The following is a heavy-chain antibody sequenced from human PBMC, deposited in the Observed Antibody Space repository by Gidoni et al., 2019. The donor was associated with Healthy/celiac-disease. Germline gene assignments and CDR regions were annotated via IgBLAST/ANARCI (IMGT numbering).Heavy chain of an antibody. Sequence: QVQLQQWGAGLLKPSETLSLTCAVYGGSFSGYYWSWIRQPPGKGLEWIGEINHSGSTNYNPSLKSRVTISVDTFKNQFSLKLSSVTAADTAVYYCARGEPLAQGGNGLHFDYWGQGTLVTVSS. CDR1: GGSFSGYY. CDR2: INHSGST. V-gene: IGHV4-34*01. J-gene: IGHJ4*02. D-gene: IGHD2-15*01. CDR3: ARGEPLAQGGNGLHFDY.